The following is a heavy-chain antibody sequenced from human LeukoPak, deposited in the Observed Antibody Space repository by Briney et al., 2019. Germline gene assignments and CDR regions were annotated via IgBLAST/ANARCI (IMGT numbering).Heavy chain of an antibody. CDR3: AKEALRYFDWFLIGAYFDY. J-gene: IGHJ4*02. CDR2: ISYSGGST. Sequence: GGSLRLSCAASGFTFSSYAMSGVRQAPGKGLEWVSAISYSGGSTYYADSVKGRFTISRDNSKNTLYLQMNSLRAEDTAVYYCAKEALRYFDWFLIGAYFDYWGQGTLVTVSS. D-gene: IGHD3-9*01. CDR1: GFTFSSYA. V-gene: IGHV3-23*01.